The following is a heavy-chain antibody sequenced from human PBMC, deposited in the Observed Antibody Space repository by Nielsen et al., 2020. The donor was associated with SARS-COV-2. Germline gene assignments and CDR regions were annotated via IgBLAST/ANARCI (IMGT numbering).Heavy chain of an antibody. D-gene: IGHD4-17*01. CDR1: GFTFDDYG. CDR3: AKGYDYGDYVAFDI. V-gene: IGHV3-20*04. Sequence: GGSLRLSCAASGFTFDDYGMSWVRQAPGKGLEWVSGINWNGGSTGYADSVKGRFTISRDNAKNSLYLQMNSLRAEDTALYYCAKGYDYGDYVAFDIWGQGTMVTVSS. CDR2: INWNGGST. J-gene: IGHJ3*02.